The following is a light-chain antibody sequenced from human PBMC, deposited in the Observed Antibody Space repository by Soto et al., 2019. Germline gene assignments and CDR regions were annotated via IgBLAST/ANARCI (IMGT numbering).Light chain of an antibody. J-gene: IGKJ1*01. CDR3: QTYGSSRT. CDR2: DAS. Sequence: EVVLTQSPGSLSLSPWYRATLSCRASQSLVTTYVAWYQQKAGQAPRLLIYDASTRATGIPDRFSGSGSGTDFTISISRLETEDFAVYYCQTYGSSRTFGHGTKVDIK. V-gene: IGKV3-20*01. CDR1: QSLVTTY.